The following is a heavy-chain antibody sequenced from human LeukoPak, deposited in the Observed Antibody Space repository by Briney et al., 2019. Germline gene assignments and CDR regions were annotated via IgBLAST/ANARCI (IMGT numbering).Heavy chain of an antibody. D-gene: IGHD1-1*01. J-gene: IGHJ6*02. CDR1: GFTINNYA. V-gene: IGHV3-23*01. CDR3: ARGVGPRRLGQKYGMDV. Sequence: GGSLRLSCAASGFTINNYAMSWVRQAPGKGLEWVSILSASGGTIYYADSVKGRFTISRDNSKNTLYLQMNSLRAEDTAVYYCARGVGPRRLGQKYGMDVWGQGTTVTVSS. CDR2: LSASGGTI.